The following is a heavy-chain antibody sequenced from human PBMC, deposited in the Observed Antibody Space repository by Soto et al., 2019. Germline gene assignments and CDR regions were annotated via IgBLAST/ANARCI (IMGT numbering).Heavy chain of an antibody. CDR2: IKHSART. V-gene: IGHV4-34*01. CDR3: ARVYKSGPITMVRGAIISGHVVDP. CDR1: GGFFSGYS. D-gene: IGHD3-10*01. J-gene: IGHJ5*02. Sequence: PSGALSLPCAFDGGFFSGYSWSWIGQPPGKGLEWIGVIKHSARTNYNPTLKSRVIISVDTTKYQFSLKRSSVTAADTAVYYCARVYKSGPITMVRGAIISGHVVDPCGQGTLVTVSS.